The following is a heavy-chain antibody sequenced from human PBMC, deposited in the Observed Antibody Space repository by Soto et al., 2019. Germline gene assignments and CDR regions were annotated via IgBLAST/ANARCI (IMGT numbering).Heavy chain of an antibody. CDR3: ARDHLGIAAGDFDL. D-gene: IGHD6-19*01. CDR2: ISSGRPDI. CDR1: GFIFDTYN. Sequence: GGSLRLSCAASGFIFDTYNMNWVRQAPGKGLEWVSSISSGRPDIFYADSVRGRFTISRDDAKKSLFLQMNSLRADDTAVHYCARDHLGIAAGDFDLWGQGTLVTVSS. J-gene: IGHJ4*02. V-gene: IGHV3-21*01.